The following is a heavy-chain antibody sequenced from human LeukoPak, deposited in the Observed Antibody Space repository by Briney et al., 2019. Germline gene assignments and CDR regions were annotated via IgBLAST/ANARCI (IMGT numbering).Heavy chain of an antibody. CDR2: ISVGGSDE. Sequence: TGGSLRLSCVASGFSFKTYEMNWVRQAPGKGQEWISYISVGGSDEDYADSVKGRFSISRDNAKNSLFLQMNSLRVEDTAVYYCARDVGFNNGWPAWGQGTLVTVSS. CDR1: GFSFKTYE. V-gene: IGHV3-48*03. D-gene: IGHD6-19*01. CDR3: ARDVGFNNGWPA. J-gene: IGHJ5*02.